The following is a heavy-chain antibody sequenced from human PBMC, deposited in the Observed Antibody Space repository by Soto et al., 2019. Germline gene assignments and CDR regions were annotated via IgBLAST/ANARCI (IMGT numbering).Heavy chain of an antibody. CDR1: GYTFTSHA. D-gene: IGHD3-10*01. V-gene: IGHV1-3*01. CDR2: IHPANGNT. CDR3: ARGGGQLVYFGELSWFDP. Sequence: QVQLVQSGAEVKKPGASVKVSCKASGYTFTSHALYWVRQAPGQSLEWMGWIHPANGNTKYSQKFQGRVTITRDTSARTAYMELISLRSEDTAVYYCARGGGQLVYFGELSWFDPWGQGTLVTVSS. J-gene: IGHJ5*02.